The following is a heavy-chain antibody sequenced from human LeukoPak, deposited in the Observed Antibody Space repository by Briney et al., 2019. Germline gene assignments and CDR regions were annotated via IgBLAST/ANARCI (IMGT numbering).Heavy chain of an antibody. Sequence: GGSLRLSCAASGFTFSDHYMDWVRQAPGKGLEWVGRTRNKANSYTTEYAASVKGRFTISRDDSKNSLYLQMNSLRAEDTAVYYCARVTAPIREYLDYWGQGTLVTVSS. CDR2: TRNKANSYTT. CDR1: GFTFSDHY. J-gene: IGHJ4*02. D-gene: IGHD3-10*01. V-gene: IGHV3-72*01. CDR3: ARVTAPIREYLDY.